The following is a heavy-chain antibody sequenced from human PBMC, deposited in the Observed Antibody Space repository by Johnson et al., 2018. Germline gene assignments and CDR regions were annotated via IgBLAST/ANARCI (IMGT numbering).Heavy chain of an antibody. D-gene: IGHD2-21*02. CDR2: IRSEVNSYET. J-gene: IGHJ3*02. CDR3: NTTGLPYCGGDCYLNAFDI. Sequence: VQLVESGGGLVQPGGSLKLSCAASGFSFSGSAIHWVRQASGKGLEWVGRIRSEVNSYETSYGASVKGRFTISRDDSWNTAYLQMNSLKSEDTAGYYCNTTGLPYCGGDCYLNAFDIWGQGTMVTVSS. V-gene: IGHV3-73*01. CDR1: GFSFSGSA.